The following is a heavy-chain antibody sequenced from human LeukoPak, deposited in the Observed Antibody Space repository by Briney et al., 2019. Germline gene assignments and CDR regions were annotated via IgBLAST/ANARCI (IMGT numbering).Heavy chain of an antibody. Sequence: ASVKVSCKASGYTFTGYYMHWVRQAPGQGLEWMGWINPNSGGTNYAQKFQGRVTMARDTSISTAYMELSRLRSDDTAVYYCATYCSGGSCCSGSFDYWGQGTLVTVSS. CDR3: ATYCSGGSCCSGSFDY. D-gene: IGHD2-15*01. CDR2: INPNSGGT. CDR1: GYTFTGYY. J-gene: IGHJ4*02. V-gene: IGHV1-2*02.